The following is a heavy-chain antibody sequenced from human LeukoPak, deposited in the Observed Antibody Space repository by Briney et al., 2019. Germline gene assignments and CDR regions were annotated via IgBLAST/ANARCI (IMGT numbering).Heavy chain of an antibody. CDR1: GGSFSGYY. D-gene: IGHD3-10*01. CDR2: INHSGST. Sequence: PSETLSLTCAVYGGSFSGYYWSWIRQPPGKGLEWIGEINHSGSTNYNPSLKSRVTISVDTSKNQFSLKLSSVTAAETAVYYCARGLLWFGELLYFDYWGQGALVTVSS. CDR3: ARGLLWFGELLYFDY. J-gene: IGHJ4*02. V-gene: IGHV4-34*01.